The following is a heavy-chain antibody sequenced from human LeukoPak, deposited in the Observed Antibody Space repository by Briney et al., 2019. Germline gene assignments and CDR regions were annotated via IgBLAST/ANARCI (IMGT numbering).Heavy chain of an antibody. V-gene: IGHV3-74*01. Sequence: GGSLRLSCAASGFSLRTYWMHWVRQVPGKGLEWLSRINSDGSSTTYADSVKGRFTISRDNAKNTLDLQLNSLRAEDTAVYYCARSTRDSRGYYNTLDYWGQGTLVTVSS. CDR1: GFSLRTYW. CDR3: ARSTRDSRGYYNTLDY. CDR2: INSDGSST. J-gene: IGHJ4*02. D-gene: IGHD3-22*01.